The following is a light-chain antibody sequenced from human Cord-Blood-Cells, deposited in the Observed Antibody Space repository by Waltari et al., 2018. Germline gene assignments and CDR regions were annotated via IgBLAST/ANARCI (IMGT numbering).Light chain of an antibody. J-gene: IGLJ2*01. CDR3: CSYAGSSTL. Sequence: QSALTPPASVSGSPGQSITTPCTGTSSDVRSYNLVSWYQQHPGKAPKLMMYEGSKRPSGVSNRFSGSKSGNTAALTITGLQAEDEADYYCCSYAGSSTLFGGGTKLTVL. CDR1: SSDVRSYNL. V-gene: IGLV2-23*01. CDR2: EGS.